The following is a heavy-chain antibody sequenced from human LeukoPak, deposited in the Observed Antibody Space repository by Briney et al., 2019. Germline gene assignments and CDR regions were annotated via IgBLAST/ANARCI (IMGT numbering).Heavy chain of an antibody. CDR1: GFTFSTDG. CDR3: AKCVILTGRYMDV. Sequence: PGGSLRLSCAASGFTFSTDGINWVRLGQGQGLEWVSAISGSGGSTYYADSVKGRFTISRDNSKNTLYLQMNSLRAEDTAVYYCAKCVILTGRYMDVWGKGTTVTISS. J-gene: IGHJ6*03. V-gene: IGHV3-23*01. CDR2: ISGSGGST. D-gene: IGHD3-9*01.